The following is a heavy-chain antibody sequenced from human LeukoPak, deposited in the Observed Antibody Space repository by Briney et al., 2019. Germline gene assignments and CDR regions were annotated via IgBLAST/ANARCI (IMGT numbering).Heavy chain of an antibody. CDR1: GYTFTSYA. Sequence: ASVKVSCKASGYTFTSYAMHWVRQAPGQRLEWMGWINAGNGNTKYSQKFQGRVTITRDTSASTAYMELSSLRSEDTAVYYCAREGAGYSSSWYANPRYGMDVWGQGTTVTVSS. CDR3: AREGAGYSSSWYANPRYGMDV. CDR2: INAGNGNT. V-gene: IGHV1-3*01. J-gene: IGHJ6*02. D-gene: IGHD6-13*01.